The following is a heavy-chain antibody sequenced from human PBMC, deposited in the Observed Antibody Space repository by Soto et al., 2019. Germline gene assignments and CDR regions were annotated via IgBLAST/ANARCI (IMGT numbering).Heavy chain of an antibody. Sequence: ASVKVSCKASGYTFGAYYLHWVRQAPGQGLEWMGWINPNSGATNYAQKYQGWVTMTRDTSISTAYMELSRLRSDDTAVYYCARGSKTTGTTHWFDPWGQGTLVTVSS. D-gene: IGHD1-7*01. CDR1: GYTFGAYY. V-gene: IGHV1-2*04. J-gene: IGHJ5*02. CDR2: INPNSGAT. CDR3: ARGSKTTGTTHWFDP.